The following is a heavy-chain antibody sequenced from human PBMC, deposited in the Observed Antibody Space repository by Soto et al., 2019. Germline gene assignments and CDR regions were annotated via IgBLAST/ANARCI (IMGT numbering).Heavy chain of an antibody. CDR3: ARGDSSGYYYFDY. J-gene: IGHJ4*02. Sequence: SETLSLTCAVYGGSFSGYYWSWIRQPPGKGLECIGEINHSGSTNYNPSLKCRVTISADTSKNQFSLKLSSVSAADTAVYYCARGDSSGYYYFDYWGQGTLVTVSS. CDR2: INHSGST. D-gene: IGHD3-22*01. CDR1: GGSFSGYY. V-gene: IGHV4-34*01.